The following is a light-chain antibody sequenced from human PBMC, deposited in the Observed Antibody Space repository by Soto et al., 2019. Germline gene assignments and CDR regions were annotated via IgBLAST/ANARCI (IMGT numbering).Light chain of an antibody. CDR2: AAS. CDR3: QQSYGTPLS. Sequence: DMEMTQSPSSLSASVGDRVTITCRASQSISNYLNWYQHKPGKVPKLLIYAASSLQSGVPTRFSGSVSGTRFTLTINSLQPEDFATYYCQQSYGTPLSFGGGTKIEIK. J-gene: IGKJ4*01. CDR1: QSISNY. V-gene: IGKV1-39*01.